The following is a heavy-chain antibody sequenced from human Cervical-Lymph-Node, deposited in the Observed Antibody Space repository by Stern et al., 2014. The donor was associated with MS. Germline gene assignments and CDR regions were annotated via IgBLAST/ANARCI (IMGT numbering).Heavy chain of an antibody. Sequence: VQLVGSGGGVVQPGRSLTRSCAASGFSLSNSGMPWVRHAPGKGLEWVAVMAFVGGNKKYGDSVKGRFSISRDMANNTLFLQMNSLRPEDTAVYYCMGVGDAMHVWGQGTTVIVSS. CDR1: GFSLSNSG. CDR3: MGVGDAMHV. J-gene: IGHJ6*02. V-gene: IGHV3-30*03. CDR2: MAFVGGNK.